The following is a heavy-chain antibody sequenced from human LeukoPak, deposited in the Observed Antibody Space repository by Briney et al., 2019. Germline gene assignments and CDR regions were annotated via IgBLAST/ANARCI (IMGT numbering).Heavy chain of an antibody. V-gene: IGHV3-9*01. CDR2: ISWNSGSV. J-gene: IGHJ4*02. CDR3: AKDIALGELSYTFDY. Sequence: GGTLRLSCAASGFTFDDYAMHWVRQAPGKGLEWVSGISWNSGSVDYADSVKGRFTISRDSAKNSLYLQMHSLRAEDTAFYYCAKDIALGELSYTFDYWGQGTLVTVSS. D-gene: IGHD2-2*02. CDR1: GFTFDDYA.